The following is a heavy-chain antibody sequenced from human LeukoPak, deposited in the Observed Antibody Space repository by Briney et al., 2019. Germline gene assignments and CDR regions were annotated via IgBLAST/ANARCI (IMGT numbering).Heavy chain of an antibody. CDR2: ISSSSSYT. D-gene: IGHD3-3*01. J-gene: IGHJ5*02. CDR3: ARDMYYDFWSGYSSNWFDP. Sequence: GGSLRLSCAASGFTFSSYSMNWVRQAPGKGLEWVSSISSSSSYTYYADSVKGRFTISRDNAKNSLYLQMNSLRAEDTAVYYCARDMYYDFWSGYSSNWFDPWGQGTLVTVSS. CDR1: GFTFSSYS. V-gene: IGHV3-21*01.